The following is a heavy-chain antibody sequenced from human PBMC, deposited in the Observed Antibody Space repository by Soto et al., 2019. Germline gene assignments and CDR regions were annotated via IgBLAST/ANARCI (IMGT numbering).Heavy chain of an antibody. CDR3: ARQPGAAAGSDY. Sequence: GESLKISCKSSGYIFTTYWIAWVRQMPGKGLEWMGIIYPDDSETRYSPSFQGQVTISADKSTSTAYLQWSSLKASDSAMYYCARQPGAAAGSDYWGLGTLVTVS. CDR1: GYIFTTYW. V-gene: IGHV5-51*01. CDR2: IYPDDSET. D-gene: IGHD6-13*01. J-gene: IGHJ4*02.